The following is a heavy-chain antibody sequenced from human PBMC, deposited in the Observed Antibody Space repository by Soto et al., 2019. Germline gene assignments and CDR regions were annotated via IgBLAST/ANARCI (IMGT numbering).Heavy chain of an antibody. V-gene: IGHV4-59*08. CDR3: ARYTWEGWFDP. D-gene: IGHD1-26*01. CDR1: GGSISSYY. Sequence: QVQLQESGPGLVKPSETLSLTCTVSGGSISSYYWSWSLQPPGKGLEWIGYIYYSGSTNYNPSLKSRVTISVDTSKNQFSLKLSSVTAADTAVYYCARYTWEGWFDPWGQGTLVTVSS. J-gene: IGHJ5*02. CDR2: IYYSGST.